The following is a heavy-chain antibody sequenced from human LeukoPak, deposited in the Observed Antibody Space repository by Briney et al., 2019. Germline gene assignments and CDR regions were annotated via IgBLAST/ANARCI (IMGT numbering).Heavy chain of an antibody. CDR1: GYSLSSGFY. Sequence: PSETLSLTCTVSGYSLSSGFYWGWIRQPPGKGLEWIATVFHSGNTYYNPSLESRVTISMGTSKNQFSLRLISVTAADTALYYCARFGTRDNCCHPGVDTWGQGTPVTVSS. CDR2: VFHSGNT. J-gene: IGHJ5*02. V-gene: IGHV4-38-2*02. CDR3: ARFGTRDNCCHPGVDT. D-gene: IGHD1-1*01.